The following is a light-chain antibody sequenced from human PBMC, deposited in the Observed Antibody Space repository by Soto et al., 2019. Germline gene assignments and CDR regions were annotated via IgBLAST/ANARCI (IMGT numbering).Light chain of an antibody. CDR2: GNS. CDR3: QSYDSSLSAGV. CDR1: SSNIGAGYV. J-gene: IGLJ3*02. V-gene: IGLV1-40*01. Sequence: QSVLTQPPSVSGAPGQRVTMSCTGSSSNIGAGYVVHWYQELPGTAPKPLIYGNSNRPSGVPDRFSGSRSGTSASLAITGLQAEDEADYYCQSYDSSLSAGVFGGGTKLTVL.